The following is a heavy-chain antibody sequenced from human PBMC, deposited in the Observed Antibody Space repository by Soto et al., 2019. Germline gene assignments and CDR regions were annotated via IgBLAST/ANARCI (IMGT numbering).Heavy chain of an antibody. CDR3: ARGFSLTTLTTDYFSYYVDV. CDR2: MNPNSGDT. D-gene: IGHD4-4*01. J-gene: IGHJ6*03. V-gene: IGHV1-8*01. Sequence: GASVKVSCKASGYTFTTYDINWVRQATGQGLEWMGWMNPNSGDTGYAQKFQGRVTMTRNTSTSKAYMELSSLRSEDTAVYYCARGFSLTTLTTDYFSYYVDVWGKGTKVTVSS. CDR1: GYTFTTYD.